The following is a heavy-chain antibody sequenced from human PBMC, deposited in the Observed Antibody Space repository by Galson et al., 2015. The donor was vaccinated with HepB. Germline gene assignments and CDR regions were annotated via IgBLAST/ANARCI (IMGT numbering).Heavy chain of an antibody. D-gene: IGHD4-17*01. Sequence: SLRLSCAASGFAFYHFAMHWVRQAPGKGLEWVAVISYDRTTKYYSDSVKGRFTISRDNSENTLYLQMNSLRPEDTGVYYCAKAFSYGDYPSRPYYFDSWGQGNLVTVSS. CDR2: ISYDRTTK. J-gene: IGHJ4*02. CDR1: GFAFYHFA. CDR3: AKAFSYGDYPSRPYYFDS. V-gene: IGHV3-30*18.